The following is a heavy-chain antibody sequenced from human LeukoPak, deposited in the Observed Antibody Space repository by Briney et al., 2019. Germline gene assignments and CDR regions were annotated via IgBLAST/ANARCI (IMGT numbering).Heavy chain of an antibody. CDR2: IYYSGST. V-gene: IGHV4-39*01. Sequence: SETLSLTCTVSGGSISSSSYYWGWIRQPPGKGLEWIGSIYYSGSTYYNPSLKSRVTISVDTSKNQFSLKLSSVTAADTAVYYCASPGIVGAVDYWGQGTLVTVSS. J-gene: IGHJ4*02. D-gene: IGHD1-26*01. CDR1: GGSISSSSYY. CDR3: ASPGIVGAVDY.